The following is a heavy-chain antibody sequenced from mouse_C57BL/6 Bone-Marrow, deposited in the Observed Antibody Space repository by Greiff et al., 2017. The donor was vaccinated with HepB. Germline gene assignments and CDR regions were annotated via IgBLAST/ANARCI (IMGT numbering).Heavy chain of an antibody. J-gene: IGHJ3*01. Sequence: VQLQQSGAELARPGASVKMSCKASGYTFTSYTMHWVKQRPGQGLEWIGYINPSSGYTKYNQKFKDKATMTADTSSNTAYLQLSSLTSEDTAVYYCTTGYDGYSAWFAYWGQGTLVTVSA. CDR1: GYTFTSYT. CDR2: INPSSGYT. D-gene: IGHD2-3*01. V-gene: IGHV1-4*01. CDR3: TTGYDGYSAWFAY.